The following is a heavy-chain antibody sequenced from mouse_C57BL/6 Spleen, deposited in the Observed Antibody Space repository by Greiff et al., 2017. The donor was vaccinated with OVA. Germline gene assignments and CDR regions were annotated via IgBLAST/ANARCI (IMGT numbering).Heavy chain of an antibody. CDR3: ARENYDSPFAY. J-gene: IGHJ3*01. CDR1: GYTFTSYD. D-gene: IGHD2-4*01. Sequence: VKLMESGPELVKPGASVKLSCKASGYTFTSYDINWVKQRPGQGLEWIGWIYPRDGSTKYNEKFKGKATLTVDTSSSTAYMELHSLTSEDSAVYFCARENYDSPFAYWGQGTLVTVSA. CDR2: IYPRDGST. V-gene: IGHV1-85*01.